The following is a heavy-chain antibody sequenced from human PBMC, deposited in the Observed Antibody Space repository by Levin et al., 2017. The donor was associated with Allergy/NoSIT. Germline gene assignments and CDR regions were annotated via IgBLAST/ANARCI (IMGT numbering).Heavy chain of an antibody. CDR2: ITYDGVSQ. CDR3: ARGALGIVGAHFDN. V-gene: IGHV3-30*09. D-gene: IGHD1-26*01. J-gene: IGHJ4*02. CDR1: GFIFSNYA. Sequence: QSGGSLRLSCAASGFIFSNYAMHWVRQAPGKGPDWVAVITYDGVSQYYADSVKGRFAISRDSPRNTLYLHLNSLTPEDTAVYYCARGALGIVGAHFDNWGQGTLVTVSS.